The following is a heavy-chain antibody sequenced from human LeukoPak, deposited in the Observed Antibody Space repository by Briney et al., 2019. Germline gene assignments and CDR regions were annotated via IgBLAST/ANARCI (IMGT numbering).Heavy chain of an antibody. Sequence: ASVKVSCKASGGTFSSYSISWVRQAPGQGLEWVGRIIPIFGTANYAQKFQGRVTITTDESTSTAYMELSSLRSEDTAVYYCARGPYYYDSSGQEVYFQHWGQGTLVTVSS. CDR2: IIPIFGTA. V-gene: IGHV1-69*05. J-gene: IGHJ1*01. CDR1: GGTFSSYS. CDR3: ARGPYYYDSSGQEVYFQH. D-gene: IGHD3-22*01.